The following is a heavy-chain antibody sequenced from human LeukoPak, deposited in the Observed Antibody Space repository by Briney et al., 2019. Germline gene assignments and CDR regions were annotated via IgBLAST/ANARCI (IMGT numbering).Heavy chain of an antibody. V-gene: IGHV4-39*01. Sequence: SEILSLTCTVSGGSISSSSYYWGWIRQPPGKGLEWIGSIYYSGSTYYNPSLKSRVTISVDTSKNQFSLKLSSVTAADTAVYYCARRDYGDYGWFDPWGQGTLVTVSS. J-gene: IGHJ5*02. CDR2: IYYSGST. CDR3: ARRDYGDYGWFDP. D-gene: IGHD4-17*01. CDR1: GGSISSSSYY.